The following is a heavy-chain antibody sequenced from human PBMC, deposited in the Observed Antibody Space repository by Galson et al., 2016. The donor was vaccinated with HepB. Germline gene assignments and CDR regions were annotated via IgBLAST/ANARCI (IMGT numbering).Heavy chain of an antibody. CDR2: ITAGGNTI. V-gene: IGHV3-48*02. CDR1: EFSFRSYS. CDR3: ARAGVAYETSGYFYGQVDY. J-gene: IGHJ4*02. Sequence: SLRLSCAASEFSFRSYSMNWVRQAPGKGLEWLSSITAGGNTIYYADSVQGRFTISRDNAKSSLYLQMNSLRDDDTAVYFCARAGVAYETSGYFYGQVDYWGQGTLVTVSS. D-gene: IGHD3-22*01.